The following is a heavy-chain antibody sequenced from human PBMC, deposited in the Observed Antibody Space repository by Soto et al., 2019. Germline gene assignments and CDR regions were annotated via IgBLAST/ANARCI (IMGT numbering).Heavy chain of an antibody. D-gene: IGHD6-13*01. CDR3: ARDVGTAAAGDAFDI. J-gene: IGHJ3*02. CDR2: INPNSGGT. V-gene: IGHV1-8*01. CDR1: GYTFTSYD. Sequence: ASVKVSCKASGYTFTSYDINWVRQATGQGLEWMGWINPNSGGTSYAQKFQGRVTMTRNTSISTAYMELSRLRSDDTAVYYCARDVGTAAAGDAFDIWGQGTMVTVSS.